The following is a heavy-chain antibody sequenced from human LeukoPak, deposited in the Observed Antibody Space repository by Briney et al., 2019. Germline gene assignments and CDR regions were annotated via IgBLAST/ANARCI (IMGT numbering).Heavy chain of an antibody. Sequence: PGGSLRLSCAASGFTFSDYYMSWIRQAPGKGLEWVSYISSSGSTIYYADSVKGRFTISRDNAKNSLYLQMNSLRAEDTAVYYCARRNYYGSGPSEFDYWGRGTLVTVSS. CDR2: ISSSGSTI. J-gene: IGHJ4*02. CDR1: GFTFSDYY. CDR3: ARRNYYGSGPSEFDY. V-gene: IGHV3-11*01. D-gene: IGHD3-10*01.